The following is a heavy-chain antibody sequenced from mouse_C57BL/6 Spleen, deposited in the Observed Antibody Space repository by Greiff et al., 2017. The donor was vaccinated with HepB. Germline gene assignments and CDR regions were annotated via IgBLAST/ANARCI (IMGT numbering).Heavy chain of an antibody. V-gene: IGHV3-1*01. D-gene: IGHD4-1*01. J-gene: IGHJ3*01. CDR1: GYSITSGYD. CDR3: ARAGWDGWFAY. CDR2: ISYSGST. Sequence: EVKLMESGPGMVKPSQSLSLTCTVTGYSITSGYDWHWIRHFPGNKLEWMGYISYSGSTNYNPSLKSRISITHDTSKNHFFLKLNSVTTEDTATYYCARAGWDGWFAYWGQGTLVTVSA.